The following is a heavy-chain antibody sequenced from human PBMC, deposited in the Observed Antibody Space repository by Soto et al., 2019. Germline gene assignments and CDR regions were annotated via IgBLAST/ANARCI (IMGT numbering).Heavy chain of an antibody. CDR2: IIPIFGTA. CDR1: GGTFSSYA. J-gene: IGHJ4*02. V-gene: IGHV1-69*01. CDR3: ARVTGGPYGNYDY. Sequence: QVQLVQSGAEVKKPGSSVKVSCKASGGTFSSYAISWVRQAPGQGLEWMGGIIPIFGTANYAQKFQGRVTITADESTSTAYMELSSLSSEYTSVYYCARVTGGPYGNYDYWGQGTLVTVSS. D-gene: IGHD1-7*01.